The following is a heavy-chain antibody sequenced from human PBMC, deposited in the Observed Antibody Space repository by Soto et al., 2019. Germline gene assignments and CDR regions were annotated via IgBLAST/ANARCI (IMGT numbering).Heavy chain of an antibody. Sequence: GGSLRLSCASSGFTFSNAWMSWVRQAPGKGLEWVGRIKSKTDGGTTDYAAPVKGRFTISRDDSKNTLYLQMNSLKTEDTAVYYCTTSSSSSYYYYYYMDVWGKGTTVTVSS. J-gene: IGHJ6*03. D-gene: IGHD6-6*01. CDR3: TTSSSSSYYYYYYMDV. CDR2: IKSKTDGGTT. V-gene: IGHV3-15*01. CDR1: GFTFSNAW.